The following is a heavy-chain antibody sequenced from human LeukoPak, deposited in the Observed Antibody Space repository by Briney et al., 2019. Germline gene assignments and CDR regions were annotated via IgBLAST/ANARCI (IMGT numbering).Heavy chain of an antibody. D-gene: IGHD1-26*01. V-gene: IGHV3-11*04. CDR3: ASGPPHSGSFQFDY. CDR1: GFTFSDYY. J-gene: IGHJ4*02. Sequence: PGGPLRLSCAASGFTFSDYYMNWIRQAPGKGLEWVSYISISGTTIYYADSVKGRFTISRDNSKNTLYLQMNSLRAEDTAVYYCASGPPHSGSFQFDYWGQGTLVTVSS. CDR2: ISISGTTI.